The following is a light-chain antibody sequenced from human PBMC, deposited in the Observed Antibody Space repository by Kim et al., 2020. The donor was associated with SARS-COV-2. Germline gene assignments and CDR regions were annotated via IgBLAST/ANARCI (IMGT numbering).Light chain of an antibody. J-gene: IGKJ1*01. V-gene: IGKV3-20*01. Sequence: EIVLTQSPGTLSLSPGETAALSCRASQSVSSSYLAWYQQKPGQAPRLLIYAASSRATGIPDRFSGSGSGTDFTLTISRLEPEDFAMYYCQQYGSSLWTFGQGTKVDIK. CDR2: AAS. CDR3: QQYGSSLWT. CDR1: QSVSSSY.